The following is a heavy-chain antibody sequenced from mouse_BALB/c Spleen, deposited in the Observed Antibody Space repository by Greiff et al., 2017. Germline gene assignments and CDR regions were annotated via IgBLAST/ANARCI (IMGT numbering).Heavy chain of an antibody. D-gene: IGHD1-1*01. J-gene: IGHJ4*01. CDR3: TTPSYGCDDIDY. CDR2: INPSNGGT. Sequence: QVQLQQSGAELVKPGASVKLSCKASGYTFTSYYMYWVKQRPGQGLEWIGEINPSNGGTNFNAKFKSKTTLTVDNSSSAAFMQLSSLTSEDAAVYYGTTPSYGCDDIDYWGQGTSVTVSS. CDR1: GYTFTSYY. V-gene: IGHV1S81*02.